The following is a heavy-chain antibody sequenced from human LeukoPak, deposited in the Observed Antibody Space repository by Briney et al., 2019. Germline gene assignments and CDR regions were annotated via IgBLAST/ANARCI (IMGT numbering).Heavy chain of an antibody. CDR3: ARVLRAASWRSYDY. D-gene: IGHD5-18*01. CDR2: IYYNGDT. Sequence: PSETLSLTCTVSGGSDSNSLYYWSWIRQPPGKGLEWIGYIYYNGDTNYNPSLKSRVIISIDTSSNQFSLRLNSMTAADTAVYYCARVLRAASWRSYDYWGQGSLVTVSS. J-gene: IGHJ4*02. CDR1: GGSDSNSLYY. V-gene: IGHV4-61*01.